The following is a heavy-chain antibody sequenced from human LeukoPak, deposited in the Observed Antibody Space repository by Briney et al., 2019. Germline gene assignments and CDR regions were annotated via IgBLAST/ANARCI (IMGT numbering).Heavy chain of an antibody. V-gene: IGHV3-11*04. J-gene: IGHJ4*02. CDR2: ISSSGSTI. CDR1: GFTFSDYY. D-gene: IGHD2-8*01. CDR3: ARVDCTNGVCYLFDY. Sequence: GGSLRLSCAASGFTFSDYYMSWIRQAPGKGLEWVSYISSSGSTIYYADSVKGRFTISRDNAKNSLYLQMNSLRAEDTAVYYCARVDCTNGVCYLFDYWGQGTLVTVSS.